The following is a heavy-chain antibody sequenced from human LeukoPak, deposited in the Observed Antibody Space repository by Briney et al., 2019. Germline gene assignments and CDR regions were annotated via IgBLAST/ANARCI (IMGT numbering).Heavy chain of an antibody. CDR2: ITGGGDGT. J-gene: IGHJ4*02. D-gene: IGHD1-1*01. Sequence: GGSLRLSCATSGFTFNNYAMTWVRQAPGKGLEWVSHITGGGDGTYYADSVKGRFTISRDNSKNTLYLQMNSLRAEDTAVYFCAKSRSGSANWALQIFDNWGQGTLVTVSS. CDR1: GFTFNNYA. V-gene: IGHV3-23*01. CDR3: AKSRSGSANWALQIFDN.